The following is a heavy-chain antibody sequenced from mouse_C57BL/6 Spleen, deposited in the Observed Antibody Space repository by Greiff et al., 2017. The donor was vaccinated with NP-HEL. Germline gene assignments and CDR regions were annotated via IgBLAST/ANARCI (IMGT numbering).Heavy chain of an antibody. J-gene: IGHJ4*01. CDR2: INPNNGGT. CDR1: GYTFTDYN. V-gene: IGHV1-18*01. CDR3: ARKYYSNYVRAMDY. Sequence: EVQLVESGPELVKPGASVKIPCKASGYTFTDYNMDWVKQSHGKSLEWIGDINPNNGGTIYNQKFKGKATLTVDKSSSTAYMELRSLTSEDTAVYYCARKYYSNYVRAMDYWGQGTSVTVSS. D-gene: IGHD2-5*01.